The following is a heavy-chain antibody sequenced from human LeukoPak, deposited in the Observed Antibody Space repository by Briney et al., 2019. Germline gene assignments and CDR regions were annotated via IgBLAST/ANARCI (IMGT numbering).Heavy chain of an antibody. D-gene: IGHD2-2*01. CDR1: GGSFSGYY. CDR3: ARLIEPAPMYYYYIDV. J-gene: IGHJ6*03. V-gene: IGHV4-59*12. Sequence: PSETLSLTCAVYGGSFSGYYWTWIRQSSGRGLEWLGYIHFGGSTKYNPSLKSPVTISIDTSRTQFSLRVYSVTAADTAIYYCARLIEPAPMYYYYIDVWGKGTTVTVSS. CDR2: IHFGGST.